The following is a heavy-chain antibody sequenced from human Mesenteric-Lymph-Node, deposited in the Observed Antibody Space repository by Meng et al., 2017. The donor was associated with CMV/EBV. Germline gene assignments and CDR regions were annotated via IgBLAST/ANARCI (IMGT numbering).Heavy chain of an antibody. Sequence: SGPPLVQPTQIFTQPCTFSGVSRRTSGMRAGWIRQPPGKGLEWIASSYSTGRANYNPALTSRVIMSVDTSKTQFSLRLNSLTAADTSVYYCARGHGLLRPSDTWGQGTLVTVSS. D-gene: IGHD2-21*01. V-gene: IGHV4-61*08. J-gene: IGHJ4*02. CDR1: GVSRRTSGMR. CDR2: SYSTGRA. CDR3: ARGHGLLRPSDT.